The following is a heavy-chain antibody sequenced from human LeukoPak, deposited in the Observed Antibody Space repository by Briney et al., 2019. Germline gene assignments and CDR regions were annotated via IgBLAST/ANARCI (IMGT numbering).Heavy chain of an antibody. CDR2: ISSSSSYI. V-gene: IGHV3-21*01. Sequence: GGSLRLSCAASGFTFSSYSVNWVRQAPGKGLEWISSISSSSSYIYYADSVKGRFTISRDNAKNSLYLQMNSLRAEDTAVYYCARDGPDGSGSYYHRLFDPWGQGTLVTVSS. CDR3: ARDGPDGSGSYYHRLFDP. J-gene: IGHJ5*02. D-gene: IGHD3-10*01. CDR1: GFTFSSYS.